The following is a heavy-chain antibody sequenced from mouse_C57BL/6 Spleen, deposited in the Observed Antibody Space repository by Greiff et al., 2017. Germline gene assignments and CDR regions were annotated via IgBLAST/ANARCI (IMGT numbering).Heavy chain of an antibody. D-gene: IGHD4-1*01. CDR2: ISSGSSTI. CDR3: ASPTGTRAMDY. V-gene: IGHV5-17*01. Sequence: EVKLMESGGGLVKPGGSLKLSCAASGFTFSEYGMHWVRQAPEKGLEWVAYISSGSSTIYYADTVKGRFTISRDNAKNTLFLQMTSLRSEDTAMYYCASPTGTRAMDYWGQGTSVTVSS. J-gene: IGHJ4*01. CDR1: GFTFSEYG.